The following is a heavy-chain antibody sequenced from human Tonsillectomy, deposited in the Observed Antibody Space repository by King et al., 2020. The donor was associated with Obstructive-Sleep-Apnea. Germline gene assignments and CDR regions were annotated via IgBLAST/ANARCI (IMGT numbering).Heavy chain of an antibody. D-gene: IGHD3-10*01. CDR3: AREWFGPLNWFDP. CDR1: GFTFSSYS. J-gene: IGHJ5*02. Sequence: QLVQSGGGLVQPGGSLRLSCGASGFTFSSYSMNWVRQAPGKGLEWVSYISSSSSTIYYADSVKGRFTISRDNAKNSLYLQMNSLRAEDTAVYYCAREWFGPLNWFDPWGQGTLVTVSS. V-gene: IGHV3-48*01. CDR2: ISSSSSTI.